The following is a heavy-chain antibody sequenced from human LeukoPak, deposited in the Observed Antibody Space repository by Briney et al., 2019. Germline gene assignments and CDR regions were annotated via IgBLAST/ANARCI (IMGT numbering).Heavy chain of an antibody. CDR3: ARDGFGTGSN. J-gene: IGHJ4*02. Sequence: PGGSLRLSCSASGFTFSTYWMSWVRQAPGKGLEWVANMRRDGNEIYYLDSVKGRFIISRDNAKNSLYLQMNTLRADDTAVYYCARDGFGTGSNWGQGTLVTVSS. D-gene: IGHD3-16*01. V-gene: IGHV3-7*03. CDR2: MRRDGNEI. CDR1: GFTFSTYW.